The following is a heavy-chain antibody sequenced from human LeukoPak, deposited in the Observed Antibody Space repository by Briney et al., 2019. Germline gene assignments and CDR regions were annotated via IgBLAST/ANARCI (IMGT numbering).Heavy chain of an antibody. J-gene: IGHJ6*02. Sequence: SETLSLTCTVSGGSISSYYWSWIRQPPGKGLEWIGYIYYSGSTNYNPSLKSRVTISVDTSKNQFSLNLSSVTAADTAVYYCARGGTDYTSSSYYYAMDVWGQGTTVAVSS. CDR3: ARGGTDYTSSSYYYAMDV. D-gene: IGHD6-13*01. V-gene: IGHV4-59*08. CDR1: GGSISSYY. CDR2: IYYSGST.